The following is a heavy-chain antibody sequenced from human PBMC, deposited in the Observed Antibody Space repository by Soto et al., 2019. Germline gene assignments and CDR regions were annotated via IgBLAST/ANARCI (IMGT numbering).Heavy chain of an antibody. CDR2: IKSKTDGGTT. CDR1: GFTFSNAW. V-gene: IGHV3-15*01. CDR3: TTPHSYCSSTSCYTYYYYGMDV. J-gene: IGHJ6*02. D-gene: IGHD2-2*02. Sequence: GGSLRLSCAASGFTFSNAWMSWVRQAPGKWLEWVGRIKSKTDGGTTDYAAPVKGRFTISRDDSKNTLYLQMNSLKTEDTAVYYCTTPHSYCSSTSCYTYYYYGMDVWGQGXTVTVYS.